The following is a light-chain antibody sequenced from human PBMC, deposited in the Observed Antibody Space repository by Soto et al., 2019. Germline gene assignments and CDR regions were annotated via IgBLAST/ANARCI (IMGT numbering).Light chain of an antibody. CDR3: SSYAGSISV. CDR1: SSDVGGYNY. CDR2: EVS. V-gene: IGLV2-8*01. J-gene: IGLJ1*01. Sequence: QSVLTQPPSASGSPGQSVTISCTGTSSDVGGYNYVSWYQQHPHKAPKLMIYEVSKRPSGVPDRFSGSKSGNTASLTVSGLQAEDEADYYCSSYAGSISVFGTGTKVTVL.